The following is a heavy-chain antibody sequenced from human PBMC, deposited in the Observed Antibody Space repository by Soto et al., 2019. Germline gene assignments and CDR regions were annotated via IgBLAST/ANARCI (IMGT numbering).Heavy chain of an antibody. CDR2: ITGSGAGS. V-gene: IGHV3-23*01. J-gene: IGHJ5*02. Sequence: EVQLLESGGGWLQPGGSLRLSCAASGFTFSSYAMNWVRQAPGKGLEWVSGITGSGAGSYYSESVKGRFTISRDNSKNTLYLQMNSLRAEDRAVYYCAKAYSNSWPNDWFDPWGQGTLVTVSS. D-gene: IGHD6-13*01. CDR1: GFTFSSYA. CDR3: AKAYSNSWPNDWFDP.